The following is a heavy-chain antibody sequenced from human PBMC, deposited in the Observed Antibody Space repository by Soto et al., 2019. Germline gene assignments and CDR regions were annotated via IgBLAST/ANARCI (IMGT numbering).Heavy chain of an antibody. D-gene: IGHD2-21*02. CDR1: DGSVNSDSYY. CDR3: ARHNGGTAMGLYNWLDP. V-gene: IGHV4-61*01. Sequence: VQLQESGPRLVKPSETLSLTCTVSDGSVNSDSYYWSWIRQPPGKGLEWISSVSNSGTTNYNPSLKCRVTLSVDTSKNRLPLKLTPVTAADTAVYYCARHNGGTAMGLYNWLDPWGQGILVTVST. J-gene: IGHJ5*02. CDR2: VSNSGTT.